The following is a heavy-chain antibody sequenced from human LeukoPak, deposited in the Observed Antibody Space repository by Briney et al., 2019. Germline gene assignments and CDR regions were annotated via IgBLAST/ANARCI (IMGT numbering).Heavy chain of an antibody. CDR1: GFTSSSYS. CDR3: ARVNRVGATVGDLLL. D-gene: IGHD1-26*01. Sequence: GGSLRLSCAASGFTSSSYSMNWVRQAPGKGLEWVSSISSSISYIYYADSVKGRFTISRDNAKNSLYLQMNSLRAEDTAVYYCARVNRVGATVGDLLLWGQGTLVTVSS. V-gene: IGHV3-21*01. J-gene: IGHJ4*02. CDR2: ISSSISYI.